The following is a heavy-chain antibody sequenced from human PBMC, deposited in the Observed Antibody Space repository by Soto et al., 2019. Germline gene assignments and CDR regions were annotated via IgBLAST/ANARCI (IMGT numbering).Heavy chain of an antibody. D-gene: IGHD2-15*01. J-gene: IGHJ6*02. CDR2: IIPTVGTT. CDR1: GGHFGIYA. Sequence: QVQLEPSGAEVKKPGSSVKVSCKPSGGHFGIYAITWVRQAPGQGLRWVGGIIPTVGTTHYAQKFEGRVSITADESTGTVYMELSRLTSDDTAIYYCTRDVGEPFYNYDMDVWGQGTTVTVSS. V-gene: IGHV1-69*01. CDR3: TRDVGEPFYNYDMDV.